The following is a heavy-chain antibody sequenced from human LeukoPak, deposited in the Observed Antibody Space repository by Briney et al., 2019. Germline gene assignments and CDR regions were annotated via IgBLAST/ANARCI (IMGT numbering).Heavy chain of an antibody. V-gene: IGHV3-23*01. J-gene: IGHJ4*02. CDR1: GFTFSNYA. CDR3: AKYDVKTLSD. D-gene: IGHD1-1*01. Sequence: RGSLRLSCAASGFTFSNYAMSWVRQAPGKGLEWVSAISSSGRTTYYADSVKGRFTISRDNAKNTLYLQSSSLRAEDTAVYYCAKYDVKTLSDWGQGTLVTVSS. CDR2: ISSSGRTT.